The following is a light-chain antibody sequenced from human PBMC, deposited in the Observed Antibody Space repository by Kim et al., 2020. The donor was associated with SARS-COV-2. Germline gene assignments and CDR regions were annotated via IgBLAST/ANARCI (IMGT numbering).Light chain of an antibody. V-gene: IGLV3-21*04. J-gene: IGLJ3*02. CDR1: NIGSKS. CDR2: YDS. Sequence: PGRTARITCGGTNIGSKSVHWYQQQPGQAPVLVIYYDSDRPSGIPERFSGSNSGNTATLTISRVEAGDEADYYCQVWDSSSDHRGLFGGGTKLTVL. CDR3: QVWDSSSDHRGL.